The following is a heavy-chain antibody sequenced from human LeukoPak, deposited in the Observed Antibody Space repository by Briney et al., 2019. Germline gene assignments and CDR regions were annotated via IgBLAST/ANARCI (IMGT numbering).Heavy chain of an antibody. D-gene: IGHD3-10*02. CDR2: ISYDGSNK. J-gene: IGHJ6*02. CDR3: AKDLHYYVAMDV. CDR1: EFTFSHYG. V-gene: IGHV3-30*18. Sequence: GRSLRLSCVASEFTFSHYGIHWVRQAPGKGLEWVAIISYDGSNKYYADSVKGRFTISRDNSKNTMYLQMNSLRVEDTAVYYCAKDLHYYVAMDVWGQGTAVTVSS.